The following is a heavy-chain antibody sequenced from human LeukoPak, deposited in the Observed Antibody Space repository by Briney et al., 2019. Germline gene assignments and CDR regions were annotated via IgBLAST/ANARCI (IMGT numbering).Heavy chain of an antibody. V-gene: IGHV1-2*02. D-gene: IGHD1-20*01. CDR3: ARGGNWKEKAFDI. J-gene: IGHJ3*02. CDR1: GYTFTGYY. Sequence: ASVKVSCKASGYTFTGYYMHWVRQAPGQGLEWMGWINPNSGVTNYLQKFQGRVTMTRDTSISTAYMELSRLRSDDTAVYYCARGGNWKEKAFDIWGQGTMLTVSS. CDR2: INPNSGVT.